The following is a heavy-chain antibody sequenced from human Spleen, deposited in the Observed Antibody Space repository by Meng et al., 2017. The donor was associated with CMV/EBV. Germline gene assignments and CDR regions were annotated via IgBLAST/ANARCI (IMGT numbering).Heavy chain of an antibody. Sequence: FNNFRMHWVRQAPGKGLVWVSRINSDGTRTNYADSVKGRFTISRDNAKNTLYLQMNSLRAEDTAVYYCARAHVGSDFWSGYYSDYFDNWGQGTLVTVSS. V-gene: IGHV3-74*01. J-gene: IGHJ4*02. D-gene: IGHD3-3*01. CDR2: INSDGTRT. CDR3: ARAHVGSDFWSGYYSDYFDN. CDR1: FNNFR.